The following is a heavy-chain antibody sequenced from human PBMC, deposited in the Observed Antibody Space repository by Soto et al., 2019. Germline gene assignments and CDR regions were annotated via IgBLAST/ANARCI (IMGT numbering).Heavy chain of an antibody. V-gene: IGHV3-30*18. D-gene: IGHD4-17*01. Sequence: QVQLVESGGGVVQPGRSLTLSCAASGFTFSTYGMHWVRQTPGKGLEWAAVISYDGTNKFYSDSVKGRFTISSDNFKNALTLQMNSLRADDTAVYSCAKDLQSYGDYDYYCYGMDVWGLGTRVTVSS. CDR2: ISYDGTNK. CDR1: GFTFSTYG. J-gene: IGHJ6*02. CDR3: AKDLQSYGDYDYYCYGMDV.